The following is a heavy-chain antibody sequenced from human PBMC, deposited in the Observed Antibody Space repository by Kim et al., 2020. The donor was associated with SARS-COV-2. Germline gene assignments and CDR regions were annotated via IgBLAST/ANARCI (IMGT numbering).Heavy chain of an antibody. CDR2: GTA. V-gene: IGHV1-69*01. CDR3: ASLSGSYSF. Sequence: GTANYAQKFQGRVTITADESTSTAYMELSSLRSEDTAVYYCASLSGSYSFWGQGTLVTVSS. D-gene: IGHD1-26*01. J-gene: IGHJ4*02.